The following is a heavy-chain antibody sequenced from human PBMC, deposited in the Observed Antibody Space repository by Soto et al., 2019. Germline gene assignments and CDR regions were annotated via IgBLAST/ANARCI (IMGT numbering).Heavy chain of an antibody. J-gene: IGHJ3*01. Sequence: QITLKESGPTLVKPTQTLTLTCTFSGFSLSSIGVGVGWIRQPPGKALEWLGILYWDDDKHYSPSLKSRISIAKDTSKDQVVLTLTNMDPVDTAKYYCAHTIVVVPTAHDAFDVWGQGTMVTVSS. CDR2: LYWDDDK. CDR1: GFSLSSIGVG. CDR3: AHTIVVVPTAHDAFDV. D-gene: IGHD2-2*01. V-gene: IGHV2-5*02.